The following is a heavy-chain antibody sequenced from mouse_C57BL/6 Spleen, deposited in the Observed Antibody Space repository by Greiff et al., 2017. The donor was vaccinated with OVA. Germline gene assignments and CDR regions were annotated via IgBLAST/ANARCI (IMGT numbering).Heavy chain of an antibody. CDR1: GYTFTSYW. Sequence: VQLQQPGAELVKPGASVKLSCKASGYTFTSYWMHWVKQRPGQGLEWIGMIHPNSGSTNYNEKFKSKATLTVDKSSSTAYMQLSSLTSEDSAVYYCARRSYYGSSWAMDYWGQGTSVTVSS. J-gene: IGHJ4*01. D-gene: IGHD1-1*01. V-gene: IGHV1-64*01. CDR2: IHPNSGST. CDR3: ARRSYYGSSWAMDY.